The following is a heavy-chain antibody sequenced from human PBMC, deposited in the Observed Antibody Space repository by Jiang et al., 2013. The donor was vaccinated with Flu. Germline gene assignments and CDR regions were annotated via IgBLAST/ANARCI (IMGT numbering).Heavy chain of an antibody. CDR2: ISTSGGNI. CDR1: GFTFSSSP. D-gene: IGHD6-19*01. CDR3: AKIAVSGTWYFDY. J-gene: IGHJ4*02. Sequence: LLESGGGLVQPGGSLRLSCADSGFTFSSSPMSWVRQAPGQGLQWVSSISTSGGNIYYADSVKGRFTISRDNSKSTLYLQMSSLRAEDTAVYYCAKIAVSGTWYFDYWGQGT. V-gene: IGHV3-23*01.